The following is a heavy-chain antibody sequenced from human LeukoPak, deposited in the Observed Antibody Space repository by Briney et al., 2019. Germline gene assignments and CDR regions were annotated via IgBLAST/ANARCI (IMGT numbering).Heavy chain of an antibody. D-gene: IGHD2-8*01. V-gene: IGHV4-59*01. J-gene: IGHJ6*03. CDR1: GGSIRSYY. CDR3: ARTNSFYYYYMDV. Sequence: PSETLSLTCTVSGGSIRSYYWSWIRQSPGKGLEWIGYIYYSGSTNYSPSLKSRVTISVDTPKNQFSLKLTSVTAADTAVYYCARTNSFYYYYMDVWGKGTTVTVSS. CDR2: IYYSGST.